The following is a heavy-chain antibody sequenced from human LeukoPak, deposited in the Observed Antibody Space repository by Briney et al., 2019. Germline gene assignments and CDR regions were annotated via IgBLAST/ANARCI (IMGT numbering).Heavy chain of an antibody. CDR2: ISSSSSYI. CDR1: GFTFSSYG. J-gene: IGHJ4*02. CDR3: ATGYSYGKYYFDY. Sequence: GGSLRLSCAVSGFTFSSYGMHWVRQAPGKGLEWVSSISSSSSYIYYADSVKGRFTISRDNAKNSLYLQMNSLRAEDTAVYYCATGYSYGKYYFDYWGQGTLVTVSS. D-gene: IGHD5-18*01. V-gene: IGHV3-21*01.